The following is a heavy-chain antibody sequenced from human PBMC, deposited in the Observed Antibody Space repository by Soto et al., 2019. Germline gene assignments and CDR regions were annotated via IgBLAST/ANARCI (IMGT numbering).Heavy chain of an antibody. CDR1: GYTFTGYY. CDR3: ARDDRRGSSSWYAFDI. D-gene: IGHD6-13*01. V-gene: IGHV1-2*04. Sequence: ASVKVSCKASGYTFTGYYMHWVRQAPGQGLEWMGWINHNSGGTNYAQKFQGWVTMTRDTSISTAYMELSRLRSDDTAVYYCARDDRRGSSSWYAFDIWGQVTMVTVSS. CDR2: INHNSGGT. J-gene: IGHJ3*02.